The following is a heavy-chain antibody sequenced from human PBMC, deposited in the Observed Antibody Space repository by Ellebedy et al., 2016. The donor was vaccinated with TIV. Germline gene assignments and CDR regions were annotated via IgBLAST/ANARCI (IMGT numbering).Heavy chain of an antibody. CDR1: GGSISSGGYY. CDR2: IYYSGST. J-gene: IGHJ4*02. CDR3: ARVPTYYYDSSGRHQYFDY. V-gene: IGHV4-31*03. D-gene: IGHD3-22*01. Sequence: SETLSLXCTVSGGSISSGGYYWSWIRQHPGKGLEWIGYIYYSGSTNYNPSLKSRVTISVDTSKNQFSLKLSSVTAADTTVYYCARVPTYYYDSSGRHQYFDYWGQGTLVTVSS.